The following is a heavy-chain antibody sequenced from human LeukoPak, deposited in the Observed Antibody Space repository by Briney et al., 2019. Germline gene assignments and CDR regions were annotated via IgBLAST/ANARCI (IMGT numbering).Heavy chain of an antibody. D-gene: IGHD2-2*01. CDR3: AREGVCSSGYFDF. Sequence: PSETLSLTCTVSGAXISDYYWSWIREPPGKGLEWIGYIYYSGTINYNPSLKSRVTISLDTSKNQFSLRLSSVTAADTAVYYCAREGVCSSGYFDFWGQGTLVTVSS. V-gene: IGHV4-59*01. CDR2: IYYSGTI. J-gene: IGHJ4*02. CDR1: GAXISDYY.